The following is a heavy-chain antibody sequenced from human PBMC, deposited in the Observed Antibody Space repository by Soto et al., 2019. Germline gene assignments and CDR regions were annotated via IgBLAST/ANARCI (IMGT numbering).Heavy chain of an antibody. V-gene: IGHV1-69*01. Sequence: QVQLVQSGAEVKKPGSSVKVSCKASGGTFSSYAISWVRQAPGQGLEWMGGIIPIFGTANYAQKFQGRVTITADESTNTAYMELSSLRSEDTAVYYCAFLKWDSGYDSYYYYYGMDVWGQGTTVTVSS. J-gene: IGHJ6*02. CDR2: IIPIFGTA. CDR3: AFLKWDSGYDSYYYYYGMDV. CDR1: GGTFSSYA. D-gene: IGHD5-12*01.